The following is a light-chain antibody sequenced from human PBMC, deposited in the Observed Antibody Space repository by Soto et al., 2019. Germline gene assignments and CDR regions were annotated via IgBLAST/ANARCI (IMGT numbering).Light chain of an antibody. CDR1: QSVRTT. Sequence: EIVMRQSPATLSVSPGQRATLSCRASQSVRTTVAWYHQRPGQAPRLLIFGASTRASGVPDRFSGDGSGTDFTLTVTSLHSEDFGIYYCQQYTDWPPTFGQGTNVDIK. J-gene: IGKJ1*01. CDR3: QQYTDWPPT. V-gene: IGKV3-15*01. CDR2: GAS.